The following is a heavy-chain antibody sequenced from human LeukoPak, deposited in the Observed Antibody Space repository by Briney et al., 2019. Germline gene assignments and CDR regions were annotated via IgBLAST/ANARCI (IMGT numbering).Heavy chain of an antibody. V-gene: IGHV3-21*01. CDR3: ARDLVVVVAASAHFDY. D-gene: IGHD2-15*01. CDR1: GFTFYTYS. CDR2: ISSSGTYT. Sequence: PGGTLRLSCAASGFTFYTYSMNWVRQAPGKGLEWVSSISSSGTYTYYADSVKGRFTISRDNSKNTLYLQMNSLRAEDTAVYYCARDLVVVVAASAHFDYWGQGTLVTVSS. J-gene: IGHJ4*02.